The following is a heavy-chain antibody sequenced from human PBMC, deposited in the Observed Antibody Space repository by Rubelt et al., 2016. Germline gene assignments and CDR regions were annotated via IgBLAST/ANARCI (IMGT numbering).Heavy chain of an antibody. V-gene: IGHV4-39*01. Sequence: QLQLQESGPGLVKPSETLSLTCTVSGGSISSSSYYWGWIRQPPGKGLEWIGSIYYSGSTYYNPSLKSRVTISVGTTQNQFSRKLRSVTAADTAVYYCARGRFLEWLPPDYWGQGTLVTVSS. D-gene: IGHD3-3*01. J-gene: IGHJ4*02. CDR1: GGSISSSSYY. CDR2: IYYSGST. CDR3: ARGRFLEWLPPDY.